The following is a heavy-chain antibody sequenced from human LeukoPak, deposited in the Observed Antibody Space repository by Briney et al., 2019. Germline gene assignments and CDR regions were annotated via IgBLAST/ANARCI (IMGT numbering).Heavy chain of an antibody. Sequence: SETLSLTCAVYGGSFSGYYWSWIRQPPGKGLEWIGEINHSGSTNYNPSLKSRVTISVDTFKNQFSLKLSSVTAADTAVYYCARAIAVAGLLYYFDYWGQGTLVTVSS. CDR1: GGSFSGYY. J-gene: IGHJ4*02. CDR2: INHSGST. CDR3: ARAIAVAGLLYYFDY. V-gene: IGHV4-34*01. D-gene: IGHD6-19*01.